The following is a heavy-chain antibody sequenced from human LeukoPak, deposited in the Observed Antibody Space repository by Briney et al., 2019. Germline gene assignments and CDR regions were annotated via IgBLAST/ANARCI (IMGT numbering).Heavy chain of an antibody. J-gene: IGHJ6*03. D-gene: IGHD2-15*01. Sequence: ASVKVSCKASGYIFTTYGIMWVRQAPGQGLEWMGWISAHTGNTNYAQKFQDRVTMTTDSSTTTAFLEVKNLRSDDTAVFYCARRVGSSGRTNYYYYMDVWGNGTTVIVSS. CDR2: ISAHTGNT. CDR3: ARRVGSSGRTNYYYYMDV. CDR1: GYIFTTYG. V-gene: IGHV1-18*01.